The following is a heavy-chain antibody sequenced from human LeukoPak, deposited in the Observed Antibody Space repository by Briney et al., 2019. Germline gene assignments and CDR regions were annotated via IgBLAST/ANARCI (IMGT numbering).Heavy chain of an antibody. D-gene: IGHD2-15*01. Sequence: TGGSLRLSCAASGFTFSSYWMSWVRQAPGKGLEWVANIKQDGSEKYYVDSVKGRFTISRDNAKNSLYLQMNSLRAEDTAVYYCARDAYSRLGVVSSRYYWGQGTLVTVSS. CDR3: ARDAYSRLGVVSSRYY. J-gene: IGHJ4*02. V-gene: IGHV3-7*01. CDR2: IKQDGSEK. CDR1: GFTFSSYW.